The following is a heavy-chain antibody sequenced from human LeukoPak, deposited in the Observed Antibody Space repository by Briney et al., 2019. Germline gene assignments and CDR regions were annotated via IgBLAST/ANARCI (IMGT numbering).Heavy chain of an antibody. CDR1: GFTFSSYS. D-gene: IGHD6-6*01. J-gene: IGHJ4*02. Sequence: GGSLRLSCAASGFTFSSYSMNWVRQAPGKGLEWVSSISSSSSYIYYADSVKGRFTISRDNAKNSLYLQMNSLRAEDTAVYYCARGLSRSFGFDYWGQGTLVTVSS. CDR3: ARGLSRSFGFDY. V-gene: IGHV3-21*01. CDR2: ISSSSSYI.